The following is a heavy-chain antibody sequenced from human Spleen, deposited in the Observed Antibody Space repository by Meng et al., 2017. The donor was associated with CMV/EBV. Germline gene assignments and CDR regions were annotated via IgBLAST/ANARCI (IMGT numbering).Heavy chain of an antibody. D-gene: IGHD6-19*01. J-gene: IGHJ4*02. V-gene: IGHV3-11*01. Sequence: GGSLRLSCAASGFTFSDYYMSWIRQAPGKGLEWISYISRSADTIYYADSVKGRFTISRDNAKNSLYLQMNSLRADDTAVYYCARAVWEQWLVPPLDYWGQGTLVTVSS. CDR3: ARAVWEQWLVPPLDY. CDR1: GFTFSDYY. CDR2: ISRSADTI.